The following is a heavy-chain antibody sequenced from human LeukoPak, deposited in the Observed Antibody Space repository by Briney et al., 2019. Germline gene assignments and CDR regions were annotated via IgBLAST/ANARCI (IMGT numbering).Heavy chain of an antibody. V-gene: IGHV3-23*01. CDR2: ISSSGFST. CDR3: AKQWAATPKYYYYMDV. J-gene: IGHJ6*03. Sequence: GGSLRLSCAASGFTFSSYAMSWVRQAPGKGLEWVSGISSSGFSTYYADSVKGRFTISRDNSRNTLYLQMNSLRAEDTAEYYCAKQWAATPKYYYYMDVWGKGTTVTVSS. CDR1: GFTFSSYA. D-gene: IGHD6-25*01.